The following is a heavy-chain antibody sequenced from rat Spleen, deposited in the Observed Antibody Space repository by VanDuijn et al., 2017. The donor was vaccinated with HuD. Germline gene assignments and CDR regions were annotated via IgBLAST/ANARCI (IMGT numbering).Heavy chain of an antibody. V-gene: IGHV5-29*01. J-gene: IGHJ2*01. CDR2: ISYDGSST. D-gene: IGHD4-3*01. CDR1: GLTFSAYY. Sequence: EVQLVESDGDLVQPGRSLKLSCAASGLTFSAYYMAWVRQAPTKGLEWVATISYDGSSTYYRDSVKGRFTISRDNAKNTLYLQMDSLRPEDTATYYCATHNSGYFDYGGQGVMVTVSS. CDR3: ATHNSGYFDY.